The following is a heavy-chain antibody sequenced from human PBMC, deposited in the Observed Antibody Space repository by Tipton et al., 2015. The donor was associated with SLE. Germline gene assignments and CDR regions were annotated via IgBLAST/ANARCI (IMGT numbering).Heavy chain of an antibody. V-gene: IGHV4-39*01. D-gene: IGHD2-21*01. CDR3: VRQRLWGDY. Sequence: TLSLTCTVSVGSLTSSDYYWGWSRQRPGKGLEWLGNNYYTGRTYYNPSLRSRVTISIDTSKSHSSLKLTSVTATDTAVYYCVRQRLWGDYWGQGNLVTVSS. J-gene: IGHJ4*02. CDR1: VGSLTSSDYY. CDR2: NYYTGRT.